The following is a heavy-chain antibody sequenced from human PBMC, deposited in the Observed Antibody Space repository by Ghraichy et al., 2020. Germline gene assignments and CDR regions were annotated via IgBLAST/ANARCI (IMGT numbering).Heavy chain of an antibody. J-gene: IGHJ4*02. CDR1: GFSFASHT. CDR3: AKDLVGLNNY. V-gene: IGHV3-23*01. Sequence: GGSLRLSCGASGFSFASHTMTWVRQAPGKGLEWVSAINGNGGSTYYADSVKGRFTISRDNSNNTLYLEMNNLRAEDTALYYCAKDLVGLNNYWGQGTLATVSS. CDR2: INGNGGST. D-gene: IGHD1-26*01.